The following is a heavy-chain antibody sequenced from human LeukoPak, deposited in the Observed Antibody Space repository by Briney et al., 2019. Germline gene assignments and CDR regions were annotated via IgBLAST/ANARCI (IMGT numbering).Heavy chain of an antibody. D-gene: IGHD3-9*01. CDR2: ISGSGGST. J-gene: IGHJ3*02. CDR3: AKAVGNVDWRRLIDAFDI. CDR1: GFTFGSYA. V-gene: IGHV3-23*01. Sequence: GGSLRLSCAASGFTFGSYAMSWVRQAPGKGLEWVSAISGSGGSTYYADSVKGRFTISRDNSKNTLYLQMNSLRAEDTAVYYCAKAVGNVDWRRLIDAFDIWGQGTMVTVSS.